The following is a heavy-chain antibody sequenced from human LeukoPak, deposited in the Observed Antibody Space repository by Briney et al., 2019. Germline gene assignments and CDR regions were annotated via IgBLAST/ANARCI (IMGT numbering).Heavy chain of an antibody. CDR3: ARASSRDGYNPVNY. CDR2: IIPILGIA. D-gene: IGHD5-24*01. V-gene: IGHV1-69*04. J-gene: IGHJ4*02. CDR1: GGTFSSYA. Sequence: SVKVSCKASGGTFSSYAICWVRQAPGQGLEWMGRIIPILGIANYAQKFQGRVTITADKSTSTAYMELSSLRSEDTAVYYCARASSRDGYNPVNYWGQGTLVTVSS.